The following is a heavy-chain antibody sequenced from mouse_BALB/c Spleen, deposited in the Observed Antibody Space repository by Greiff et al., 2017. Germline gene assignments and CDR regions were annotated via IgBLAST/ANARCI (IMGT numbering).Heavy chain of an antibody. CDR3: AREGAVLRTASSFDV. CDR1: GFTFSSYA. V-gene: IGHV5-6-5*01. J-gene: IGHJ1*01. Sequence: DVMLVESGGGLVKPGGSLKLSCAASGFTFSSYAMSWVRQTPEKRLEWVASISSGGSTYYPDSVKGRFTISRDNARNILYLQMSSLRSEDTAMYYCAREGAVLRTASSFDVWGAGTTVTVSA. D-gene: IGHD1-1*01. CDR2: ISSGGST.